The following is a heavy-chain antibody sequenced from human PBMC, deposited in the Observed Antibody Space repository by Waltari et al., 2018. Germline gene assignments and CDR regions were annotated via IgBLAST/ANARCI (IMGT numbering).Heavy chain of an antibody. D-gene: IGHD1-1*01. Sequence: EVRLLESGGALVPPGGSLRLSCARLGFPFGNHYMIWVRQAPGRGLEWVSTISGPAHETVYADSVKGRFTISRDNSKTTLYLQMNSLRVEDTAMYYCANYGQLPSNGDYWGQGTLVTVSS. CDR1: GFPFGNHY. V-gene: IGHV3-23*01. CDR3: ANYGQLPSNGDY. CDR2: ISGPAHET. J-gene: IGHJ4*02.